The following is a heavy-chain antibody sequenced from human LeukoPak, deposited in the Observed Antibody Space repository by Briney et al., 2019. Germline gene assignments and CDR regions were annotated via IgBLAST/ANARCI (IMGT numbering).Heavy chain of an antibody. Sequence: SVKVSCKASGGTFSSYAISWVRQAPGQGLEWMGGIIPIFGTANYAQKFQGRVTITADKSTSTAYMELSSLRSEDTAVYYCARSGSPDLVFDYWGQGTLVTVSS. V-gene: IGHV1-69*06. CDR2: IIPIFGTA. CDR3: ARSGSPDLVFDY. CDR1: GGTFSSYA. D-gene: IGHD3-10*01. J-gene: IGHJ4*02.